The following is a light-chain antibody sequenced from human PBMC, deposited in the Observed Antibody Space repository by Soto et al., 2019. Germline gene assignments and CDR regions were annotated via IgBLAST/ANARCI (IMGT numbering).Light chain of an antibody. Sequence: EMVLTQSPGTLSLSPGERATLSCRASQSLTSSYLAWYQQKPGQAPRLLIYGASSRATGIPDRFSGSGSGTDFTLTISRLEPEDFAVYYCQQYGRTFGQGTKV. CDR2: GAS. CDR1: QSLTSSY. V-gene: IGKV3-20*01. CDR3: QQYGRT. J-gene: IGKJ1*01.